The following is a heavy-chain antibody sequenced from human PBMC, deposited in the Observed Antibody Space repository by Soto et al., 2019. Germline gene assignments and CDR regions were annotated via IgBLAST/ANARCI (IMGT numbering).Heavy chain of an antibody. Sequence: ASVKVSCKASGYTFTSYDINWVRQATGQGLEWMGWMNPNSGNTGYAQKFQGRVTMTRNTSISTAYMELSSLRSEDTAVYYCARGGYYGSGSSFNCFDPCGQRTLVTVSS. CDR1: GYTFTSYD. D-gene: IGHD3-10*01. J-gene: IGHJ5*02. CDR3: ARGGYYGSGSSFNCFDP. CDR2: MNPNSGNT. V-gene: IGHV1-8*01.